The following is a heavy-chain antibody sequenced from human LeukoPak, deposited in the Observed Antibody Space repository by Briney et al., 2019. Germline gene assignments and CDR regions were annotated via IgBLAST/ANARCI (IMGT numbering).Heavy chain of an antibody. Sequence: SETLSLTCTVSGGSISSYYWSWIRQPPGKGLEWIGYIYYSGSTNYNPSLKSQVTISVDTSKNQFSLRLSSVTAADTAVYYCARDLLGYCSADCTSGDYWGQGTLVTVSS. CDR2: IYYSGST. J-gene: IGHJ4*02. V-gene: IGHV4-59*12. CDR1: GGSISSYY. D-gene: IGHD2-21*02. CDR3: ARDLLGYCSADCTSGDY.